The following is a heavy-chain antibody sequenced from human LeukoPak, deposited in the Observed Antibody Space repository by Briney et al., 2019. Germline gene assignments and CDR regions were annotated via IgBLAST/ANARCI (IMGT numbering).Heavy chain of an antibody. CDR2: ISSSGGST. CDR3: ETEGGIRDFDWSAYYFDY. J-gene: IGHJ4*02. Sequence: GGSLRLSRAASGFTFSSYAMSWVRQAPGKRLESVSAISSSGGSTYYADSVKGRFAIYRDNSKNTLYLQMNSLRAEDTAVFYFETEGGIRDFDWSAYYFDYWGQGTLVTVSS. CDR1: GFTFSSYA. D-gene: IGHD3-9*01. V-gene: IGHV3-23*01.